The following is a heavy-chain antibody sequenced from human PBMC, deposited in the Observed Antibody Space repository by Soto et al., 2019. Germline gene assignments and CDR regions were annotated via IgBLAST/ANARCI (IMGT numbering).Heavy chain of an antibody. D-gene: IGHD1-26*01. CDR3: AREIGEGSYDY. V-gene: IGHV4-39*02. CDR1: GGSISSSSYY. J-gene: IGHJ4*02. CDR2: IYYSGST. Sequence: QLQLQESGPGLVKPSETLSLTCTVSGGSISSSSYYWGWIRQPPGKGLEWIGSIYYSGSTYYNPSLKRRVTISVDTSKNQFSLKLSSVTAADTAVYYWAREIGEGSYDYWGQGTLVTVSS.